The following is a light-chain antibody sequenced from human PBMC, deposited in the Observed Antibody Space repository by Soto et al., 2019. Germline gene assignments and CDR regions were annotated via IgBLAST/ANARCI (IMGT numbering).Light chain of an antibody. V-gene: IGKV3-15*01. CDR3: QQYNKWVWRT. Sequence: EVVLTQSPATLSVSPGERVTLSCRASQSVDSDIAWFQHKPGQAPRLLIYGASTRPAGIPDRFSGRGYETDFTFTISSLEAEDSATYFCQQYNKWVWRTFGQGTKVEIK. J-gene: IGKJ2*01. CDR2: GAS. CDR1: QSVDSD.